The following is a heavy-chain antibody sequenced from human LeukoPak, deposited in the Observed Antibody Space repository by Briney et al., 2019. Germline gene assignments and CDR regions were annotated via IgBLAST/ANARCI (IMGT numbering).Heavy chain of an antibody. CDR1: GFTFSSYA. CDR2: ISGSGGST. J-gene: IGHJ4*02. CDR3: AKVSGYSSGWNYFYFDY. V-gene: IGHV3-23*01. D-gene: IGHD6-19*01. Sequence: GGSLRLSCAASGFTFSSYAMSWVRQAPGKGLEWVSAISGSGGSTYYADSVKGRFTISRDNSKNTLYLQMNSLRAEDTAVYYCAKVSGYSSGWNYFYFDYWGQGTLVTVSS.